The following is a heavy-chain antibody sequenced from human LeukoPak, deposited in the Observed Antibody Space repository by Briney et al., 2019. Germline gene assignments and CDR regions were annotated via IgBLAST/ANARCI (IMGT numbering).Heavy chain of an antibody. D-gene: IGHD1-26*01. CDR1: GFTFSSYG. CDR3: ARDRSAGAYYYGMDV. Sequence: GGSLRLSCAASGFTFSSYGMLWVRQAPGKGLEWVAVTWFAGINKYYADSVKGRFTISRGNSKNTLYLQMNSLRAEDTAVYYCARDRSAGAYYYGMDVWGQGTTVTVSS. V-gene: IGHV3-33*01. J-gene: IGHJ6*02. CDR2: TWFAGINK.